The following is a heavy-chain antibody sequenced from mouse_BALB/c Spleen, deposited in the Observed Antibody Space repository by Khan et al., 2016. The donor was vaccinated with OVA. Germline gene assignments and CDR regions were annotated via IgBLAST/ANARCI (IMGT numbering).Heavy chain of an antibody. CDR2: INPYNAGT. CDR1: GYTFTNYV. Sequence: VRLQQSGPELVEPGASVKMSCKASGYTFTNYVMHWVKQKPGQGLEWIGYINPYNAGTRYNEKFKGKATLTSDISSTTAYMELSSLTSEDSAAYYCAREASSWDFSFPYWGQGTLVTVSA. V-gene: IGHV1S136*01. D-gene: IGHD4-1*01. CDR3: AREASSWDFSFPY. J-gene: IGHJ3*01.